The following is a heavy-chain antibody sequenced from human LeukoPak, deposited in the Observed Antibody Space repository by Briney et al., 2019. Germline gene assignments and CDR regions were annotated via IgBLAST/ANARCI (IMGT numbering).Heavy chain of an antibody. Sequence: PSETLSLTCTVSGGSISSSSYYWGWIRQPPGKGLEWIGSIYYSGSTYYNPSLKSRVTISVDTSKNQFSLKLSSVTAADTAVYYCARLVVDSSAPLSWSDAFDIWGQGTMVTVSS. J-gene: IGHJ3*02. V-gene: IGHV4-39*01. D-gene: IGHD2-2*01. CDR3: ARLVVDSSAPLSWSDAFDI. CDR1: GGSISSSSYY. CDR2: IYYSGST.